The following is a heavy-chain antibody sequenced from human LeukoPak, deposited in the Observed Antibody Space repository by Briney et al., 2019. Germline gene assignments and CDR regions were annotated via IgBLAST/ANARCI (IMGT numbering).Heavy chain of an antibody. V-gene: IGHV3-30*02. CDR3: AKDLYDFWSGYYPKYNWFDP. Sequence: GGSLRLSCAASGFTFSSDGMHSFRQAPGKGLEWVAFIRYDGSNKYYADSVKGRFTISRDNSKNTLYLQMNSLRAEDTAVYYCAKDLYDFWSGYYPKYNWFDPWGQGTLATVSS. D-gene: IGHD3-3*01. CDR2: IRYDGSNK. CDR1: GFTFSSDG. J-gene: IGHJ5*02.